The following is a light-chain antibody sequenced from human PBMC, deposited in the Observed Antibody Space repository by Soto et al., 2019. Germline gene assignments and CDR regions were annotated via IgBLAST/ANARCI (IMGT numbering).Light chain of an antibody. CDR1: SSDIYAYNY. CDR2: GVN. Sequence: QSALAQPASVSGSPGQSITITCTGTSSDIYAYNYVSWYQQHPGKAPKVVISGVNIRPSGVSSRFSGSKSGNTASLTISGLQADDEAEYFCGSYAGSDTFVFGTGTKVTVL. V-gene: IGLV2-14*01. CDR3: GSYAGSDTFV. J-gene: IGLJ1*01.